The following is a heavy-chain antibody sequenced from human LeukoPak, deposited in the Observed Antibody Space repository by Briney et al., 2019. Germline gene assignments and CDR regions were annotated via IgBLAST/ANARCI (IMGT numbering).Heavy chain of an antibody. CDR2: IIPIFGTA. Sequence: GASVKVSCKASGGTFSSYAISWVRQAPGQGLEWMGGIIPIFGTANYAQKFQGRVTITTDESTSTAYMELSSLRSEDTAVYYCAAALQGYYDSSGPTGDYWGQGTLVTVSS. D-gene: IGHD3-22*01. V-gene: IGHV1-69*05. CDR3: AAALQGYYDSSGPTGDY. CDR1: GGTFSSYA. J-gene: IGHJ4*02.